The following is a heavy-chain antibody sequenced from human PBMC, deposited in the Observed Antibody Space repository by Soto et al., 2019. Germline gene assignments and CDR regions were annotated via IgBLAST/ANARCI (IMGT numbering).Heavy chain of an antibody. V-gene: IGHV3-23*01. J-gene: IGHJ6*03. CDR3: AEGGAGGYYNGGYYYYYMDV. Sequence: EVQVLESGGGLVQPGGSLRLSCAASGFTFSNYAMSWVRQAPGKGLEWVSAISGSGGSTDYADSVKGRFTISRDNSKNTLYQQKNSRRDDDTAVNYCAEGGAGGYYNGGYYYYYMDVWGKGTTVTVSS. CDR2: ISGSGGST. CDR1: GFTFSNYA. D-gene: IGHD3-10*01.